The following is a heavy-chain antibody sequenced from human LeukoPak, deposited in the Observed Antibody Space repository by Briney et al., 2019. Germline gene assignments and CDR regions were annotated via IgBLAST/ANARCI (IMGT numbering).Heavy chain of an antibody. V-gene: IGHV3-7*01. CDR3: ARTQHDYVWGSYRYRHYYYMDV. CDR2: IKQDGSEK. D-gene: IGHD3-16*02. Sequence: GGSLRLSCAASGFSFSSYWMSWVRQAPGKGLEWVANIKQDGSEKYYVDSVKGRFTISRDNAKNSLYLQMNSLRAEDTAVYYCARTQHDYVWGSYRYRHYYYMDVWGKGTTVTVSS. J-gene: IGHJ6*03. CDR1: GFSFSSYW.